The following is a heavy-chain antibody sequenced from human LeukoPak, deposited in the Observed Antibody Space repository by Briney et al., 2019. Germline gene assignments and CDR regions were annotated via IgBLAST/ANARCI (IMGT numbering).Heavy chain of an antibody. J-gene: IGHJ4*02. CDR2: ISYDGSNE. CDR1: GFTFSSYV. D-gene: IGHD3-22*01. Sequence: PGGSLRLSCAASGFTFSSYVMHWVRQAPGKGLEWVAIISYDGSNEYYADSVKGRFTISRDNSKNTLYLQMNSLRAEDTAVYYCAGTLYDSSGYFYWGQGTLVTVSS. CDR3: AGTLYDSSGYFY. V-gene: IGHV3-30*04.